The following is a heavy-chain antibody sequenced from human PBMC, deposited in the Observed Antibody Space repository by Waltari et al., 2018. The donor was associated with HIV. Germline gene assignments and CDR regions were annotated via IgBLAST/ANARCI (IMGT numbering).Heavy chain of an antibody. CDR1: GFTFSSYA. D-gene: IGHD6-13*01. J-gene: IGHJ6*02. CDR2: ISANSATI. CDR3: TKRAEAYSSNGAYGMDV. V-gene: IGHV3-23*01. Sequence: EVQLLESGGGLVQPGGSLRLSCAASGFTFSSYAMNWVRQAPGKGLDWVSAISANSATIKDADSVKGRFTISRDNSKNTLYLQMKSLRAEDTAVYYCTKRAEAYSSNGAYGMDVWGQGTTVTVSS.